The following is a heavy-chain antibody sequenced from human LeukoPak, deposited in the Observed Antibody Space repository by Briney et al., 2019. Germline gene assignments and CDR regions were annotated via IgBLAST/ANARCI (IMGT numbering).Heavy chain of an antibody. J-gene: IGHJ4*02. Sequence: PGGSLRLSCAASGFTFGSYGMSWVRQAPGKGLEWVSFITTTGATTSYADSVKGRFTISRDNPRNTLYMQMNCLRDEDTALYYCAIMHGYYDGSGYWVQWGQGTLVAVSS. V-gene: IGHV3-23*01. CDR2: ITTTGATT. D-gene: IGHD3-22*01. CDR3: AIMHGYYDGSGYWVQ. CDR1: GFTFGSYG.